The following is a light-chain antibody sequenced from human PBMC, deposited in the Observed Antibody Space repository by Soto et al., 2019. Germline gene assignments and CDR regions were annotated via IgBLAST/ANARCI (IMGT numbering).Light chain of an antibody. CDR3: QQYNNWPPF. V-gene: IGKV3-20*01. CDR1: QSVGSNY. J-gene: IGKJ3*01. Sequence: EIVLTQSPGTLSLSPGERATLYCRASQSVGSNYLAWYQQKPGQAPRVLIYGASSRATGIPDRFSGSGSGADFTPTSSSLQSDDFAVYYCQQYNNWPPFFGPGTKVDIK. CDR2: GAS.